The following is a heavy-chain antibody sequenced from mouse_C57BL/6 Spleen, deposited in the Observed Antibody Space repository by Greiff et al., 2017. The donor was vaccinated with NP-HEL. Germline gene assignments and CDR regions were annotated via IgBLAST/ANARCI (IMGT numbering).Heavy chain of an antibody. V-gene: IGHV1-19*01. Sequence: EVQLQQSGPVLVKPGASVKMSCKASGYTFTDYYMNWVKQSHGKSLEWIGVINPYNGGTSYNQKFKGKATLTVDKSSSTAYMELNSLTSEDSAVYYCARLGYDGYYYFDYWGQGTTLTVSS. CDR3: ARLGYDGYYYFDY. D-gene: IGHD2-3*01. CDR2: INPYNGGT. CDR1: GYTFTDYY. J-gene: IGHJ2*01.